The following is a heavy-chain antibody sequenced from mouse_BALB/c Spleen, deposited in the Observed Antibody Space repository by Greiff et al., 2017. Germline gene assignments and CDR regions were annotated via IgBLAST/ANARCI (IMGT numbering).Heavy chain of an antibody. CDR2: INSNGGST. CDR1: GFTFSSYG. Sequence: EVMLVESGGGLVQPGGSLKLSCAASGFTFSSYGMSWVRQTPDKRLELVATINSNGGSTYYPDSVKGRFTISRDNAKNTLYLQMSSLKSEDTAMYYCARDRSASWFAYWGQGTLVTVSA. J-gene: IGHJ3*01. CDR3: ARDRSASWFAY. V-gene: IGHV5-6-3*01.